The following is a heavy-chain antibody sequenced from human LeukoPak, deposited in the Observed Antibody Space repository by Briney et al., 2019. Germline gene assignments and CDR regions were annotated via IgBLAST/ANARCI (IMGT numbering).Heavy chain of an antibody. CDR3: ARHEQYQLYWYFDL. CDR1: GGSISSSSYY. Sequence: RPSETLSLTCTVSGGSISSSSYYWGWIRQPPGKGLEWIGSIYYSGSTYYNPSLKSRVTISVDTSKNQFSLKLSSVTAADTAVYYCARHEQYQLYWYFDLWGRGTLVTVSS. J-gene: IGHJ2*01. V-gene: IGHV4-39*01. D-gene: IGHD4-11*01. CDR2: IYYSGST.